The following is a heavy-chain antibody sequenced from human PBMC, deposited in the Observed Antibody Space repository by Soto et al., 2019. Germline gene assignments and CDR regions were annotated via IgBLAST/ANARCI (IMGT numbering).Heavy chain of an antibody. CDR3: ARMVRGSNSDYYRYMDV. CDR2: ISAYNGDT. D-gene: IGHD3-10*01. J-gene: IGHJ6*03. V-gene: IGHV1-18*01. Sequence: ASVKVSCKASGYTFTSHGISWVRQAPGQGLEWMGWISAYNGDTNYAQKLQGRVTVTTDRSTSTAYMELRSLRSEDTAVYYCARMVRGSNSDYYRYMDVWGKGTTVTVSS. CDR1: GYTFTSHG.